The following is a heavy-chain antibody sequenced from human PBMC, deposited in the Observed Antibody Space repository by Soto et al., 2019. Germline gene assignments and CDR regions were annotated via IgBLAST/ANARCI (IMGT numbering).Heavy chain of an antibody. D-gene: IGHD2-15*01. CDR3: ATVYGCSGGSCYYFDAFNI. J-gene: IGHJ3*02. Sequence: SVKVSCKVSGYTLTELSMHWVRQAPGKGLEWMGGFDPEDGETIYAQKFQGRVTMTEDTSTDTAYMELSSLRSEDTAVYYCATVYGCSGGSCYYFDAFNIWGQGTMVTVSS. CDR1: GYTLTELS. CDR2: FDPEDGET. V-gene: IGHV1-24*01.